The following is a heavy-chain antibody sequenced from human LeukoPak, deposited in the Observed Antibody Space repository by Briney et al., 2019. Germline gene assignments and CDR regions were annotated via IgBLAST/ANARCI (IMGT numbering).Heavy chain of an antibody. J-gene: IGHJ4*02. CDR1: GGAISSGDYY. D-gene: IGHD1-26*01. CDR3: ARWLLQYYFDD. V-gene: IGHV4-30-4*08. Sequence: SETLSLTXTVSGGAISSGDYYWSWIRQPPGKGLGWVWYIYYSGSTYYNPSLKSRVTISVATSKNQFSLKLSSVTAADTAVYYCARWLLQYYFDDWSQATLVTVSS. CDR2: IYYSGST.